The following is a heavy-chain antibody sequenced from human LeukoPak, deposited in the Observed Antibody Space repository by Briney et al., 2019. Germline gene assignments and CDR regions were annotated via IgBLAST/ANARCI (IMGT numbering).Heavy chain of an antibody. Sequence: PSETLSLTCTFSGGSISSYYWSWIRQPAGKGLEWIGRIHTSGSTNYNPSLKSRVTMSVDTSKNQFSLKLSSVTAADTAVYYCARHVTQSMIVVETLDYWGQGTLVTVSS. CDR2: IHTSGST. J-gene: IGHJ4*02. V-gene: IGHV4-4*07. CDR1: GGSISSYY. CDR3: ARHVTQSMIVVETLDY. D-gene: IGHD3-22*01.